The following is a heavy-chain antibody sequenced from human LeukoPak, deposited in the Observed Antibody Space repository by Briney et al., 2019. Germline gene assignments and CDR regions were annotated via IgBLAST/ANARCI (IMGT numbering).Heavy chain of an antibody. Sequence: PGGSLRLSCAASGFTFSNYAMSWVRQAPGKGLQWVSTISSSGGSTYYADSVKGRFTISRDNAKNSLYLQMNSLRAEDTAVYYCARDPRYYYYMDVWGKGTTVTVSS. J-gene: IGHJ6*03. CDR3: ARDPRYYYYMDV. CDR1: GFTFSNYA. CDR2: ISSSGGST. V-gene: IGHV3-23*01.